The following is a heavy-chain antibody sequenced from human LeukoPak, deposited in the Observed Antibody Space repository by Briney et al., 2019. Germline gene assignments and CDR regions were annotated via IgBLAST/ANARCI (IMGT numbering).Heavy chain of an antibody. CDR3: TKRVKYGGTWDHFAD. D-gene: IGHD1-26*01. CDR1: GFTFDNYR. Sequence: GGSLRLSDAASGFTFDNYRMSWVRQVPGKGLEWVSTVNADGGNTYYADSVKGRFTISRDNSKSTLILQMNSLRVEDTALYYCTKRVKYGGTWDHFADWGQGTLVTVSS. V-gene: IGHV3-23*01. CDR2: VNADGGNT. J-gene: IGHJ4*02.